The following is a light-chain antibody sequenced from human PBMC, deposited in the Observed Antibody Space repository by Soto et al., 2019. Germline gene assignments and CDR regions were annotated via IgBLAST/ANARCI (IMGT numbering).Light chain of an antibody. Sequence: IQLTQSPSSLSASVGDRVTITCRASQGISNYLAWYQQKPGKTPRLLIYGATTLQSGVPSMFSGSGSGTDFALTISSLQPEDFATYYCQQLKSYVTFGQGTRLEIK. CDR3: QQLKSYVT. J-gene: IGKJ5*01. CDR1: QGISNY. V-gene: IGKV1-9*01. CDR2: GAT.